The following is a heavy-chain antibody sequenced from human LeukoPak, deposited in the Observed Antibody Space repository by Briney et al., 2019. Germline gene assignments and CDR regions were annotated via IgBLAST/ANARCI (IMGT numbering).Heavy chain of an antibody. Sequence: GGSLTLSCPASGFIFRSYLRSWVRQPPANGLEWVSVTSGSGGSTYYAGSVKGRFTISRDNSKNTLYLQMNSLRVEDTAVYYCANNGGSQCYSHLDSWGQGTLVTVSS. V-gene: IGHV3-23*01. CDR1: GFIFRSYL. CDR2: TSGSGGST. D-gene: IGHD2-15*01. CDR3: ANNGGSQCYSHLDS. J-gene: IGHJ4*02.